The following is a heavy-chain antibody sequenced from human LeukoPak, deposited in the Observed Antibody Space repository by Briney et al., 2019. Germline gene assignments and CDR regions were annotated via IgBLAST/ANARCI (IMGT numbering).Heavy chain of an antibody. J-gene: IGHJ4*02. CDR3: AIAAGWELGY. CDR2: IKEDASEE. D-gene: IGHD6-25*01. V-gene: IGHV3-7*01. Sequence: PGGSLRLSCAVSGFTSSRHWMSWVRQTPAKGLEWVANIKEDASEENYVDSVKGRFTISRDNAKNSLYLQMNSLRAEDTAVYYCAIAAGWELGYWGQGTLVTVSS. CDR1: GFTSSRHW.